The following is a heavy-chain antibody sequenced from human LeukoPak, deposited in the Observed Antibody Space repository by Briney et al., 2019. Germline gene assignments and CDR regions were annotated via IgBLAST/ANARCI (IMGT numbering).Heavy chain of an antibody. CDR3: ARQKALGGVGEGVYYDSSVGDAFDI. CDR2: IYPGDSDT. V-gene: IGHV5-51*01. J-gene: IGHJ3*02. CDR1: GYSFTSYW. Sequence: PGESLKISCKGSGYSFTSYWIGWVRQLPGKGLEWMGIIYPGDSDTRYSPSFQGQVTISADKSISTAYLQWSSLKASDTAMYYCARQKALGGVGEGVYYDSSVGDAFDIWGQGTMVTVSS. D-gene: IGHD3-22*01.